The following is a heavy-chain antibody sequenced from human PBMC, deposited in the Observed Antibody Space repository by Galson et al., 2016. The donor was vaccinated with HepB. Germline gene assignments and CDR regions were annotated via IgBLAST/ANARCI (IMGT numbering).Heavy chain of an antibody. CDR2: IYWDDDK. CDR3: VRRGTYSTSLILDD. Sequence: PALVKPTQTLTLTCSFSGFSLNTKEEGVGWIRQTPGKALEWLAIIYWDDDKRYSPSLKNRLNITNDTSKNEVVLTMTTMDPLDTGTYFCVRRGTYSTSLILDDGDKGALVTVSS. CDR1: GFSLNTKEEG. J-gene: IGHJ4*02. V-gene: IGHV2-5*04. D-gene: IGHD6-6*01.